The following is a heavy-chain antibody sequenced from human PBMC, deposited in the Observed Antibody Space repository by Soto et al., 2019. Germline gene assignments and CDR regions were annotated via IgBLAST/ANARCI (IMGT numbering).Heavy chain of an antibody. Sequence: GGSLRLSCLASGFSLRNYVMHWVRRAPGKGLEWVALVWYDGDEKYYAGSVKGRFTISRDISGNILYLHMNSLSADDTAVYYCSRETSDVTFDYWGQGTLVTVSS. CDR2: VWYDGDEK. J-gene: IGHJ4*02. V-gene: IGHV3-33*01. CDR3: SRETSDVTFDY. CDR1: GFSLRNYV. D-gene: IGHD2-21*01.